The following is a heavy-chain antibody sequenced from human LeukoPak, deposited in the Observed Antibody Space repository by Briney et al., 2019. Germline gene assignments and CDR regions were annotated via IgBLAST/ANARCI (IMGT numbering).Heavy chain of an antibody. CDR3: ARARGTRAYNWFDP. CDR1: GGSISSYY. V-gene: IGHV4-59*01. CDR2: IYYSGST. D-gene: IGHD1/OR15-1a*01. Sequence: SETLSLTCTVSGGSISSYYWSWIRQPPGKGLGWIGYIYYSGSTNYNPSLKSRVPISVDTSKNQFSLKLSSVTAADTAVYYCARARGTRAYNWFDPWGQGTLVTVSS. J-gene: IGHJ5*02.